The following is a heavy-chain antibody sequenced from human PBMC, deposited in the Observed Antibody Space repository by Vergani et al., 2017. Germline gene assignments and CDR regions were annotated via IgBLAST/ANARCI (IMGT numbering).Heavy chain of an antibody. CDR1: GFSLSTSGVG. V-gene: IGHV2-5*01. D-gene: IGHD3-16*01. J-gene: IGHJ6*01. CDR3: AHDTVTYYDYGMDV. CDR2: IYWNDDK. Sequence: QITLKESGPTLVKPTQTLTLTCTFSGFSLSTSGVGVGWIRQPPGKALEWLALIYWNDDKRYSSSLKSRLTITKDTSKNQVVLTMTNMDPVVTVRYYSAHDTVTYYDYGMDVWRQGTTVTVSS.